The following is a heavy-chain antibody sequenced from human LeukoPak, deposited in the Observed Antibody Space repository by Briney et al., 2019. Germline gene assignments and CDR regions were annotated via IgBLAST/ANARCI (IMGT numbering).Heavy chain of an antibody. CDR3: AKDEDSSGYTIDY. Sequence: GGSLRLSCAASGFSFSNYAMHWVRQAPGKGLEWVSGISWNSGSIGYADSVKGRFTISRDNAKNSLYLQMNSLRAEDTALYYCAKDEDSSGYTIDYWGQGTLVTVSS. D-gene: IGHD3-22*01. V-gene: IGHV3-9*01. CDR2: ISWNSGSI. J-gene: IGHJ4*02. CDR1: GFSFSNYA.